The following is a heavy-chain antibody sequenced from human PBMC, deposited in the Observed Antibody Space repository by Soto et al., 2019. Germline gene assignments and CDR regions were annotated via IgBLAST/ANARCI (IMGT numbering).Heavy chain of an antibody. V-gene: IGHV3-74*01. CDR3: AIIDSSGYYESYGMDV. CDR2: INSDGSST. D-gene: IGHD3-22*01. CDR1: GSTFSSYW. Sequence: GGSLRLSCAASGSTFSSYWMHWVRQAPGKGLVWVSRINSDGSSTSYADSVKGRFTISRDNAKNTLYLQMNSLRAEDTAVYYCAIIDSSGYYESYGMDVWGQGTTVTVSS. J-gene: IGHJ6*02.